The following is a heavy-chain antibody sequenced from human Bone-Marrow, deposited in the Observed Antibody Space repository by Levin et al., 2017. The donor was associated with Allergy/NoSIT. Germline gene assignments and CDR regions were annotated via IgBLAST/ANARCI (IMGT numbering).Heavy chain of an antibody. D-gene: IGHD3-22*01. CDR3: AKGRYYYDSSGYYHYYYGMDV. CDR1: GFTFSSYG. Sequence: GGSLRLSCAASGFTFSSYGMHWVRQAPGKGLEWVAVISYDGSNKYYADSVKGRFTISRDNSKNTLYLQMNSLRAEDTAVYYCAKGRYYYDSSGYYHYYYGMDVWGQGTTVTVSS. CDR2: ISYDGSNK. V-gene: IGHV3-30*18. J-gene: IGHJ6*02.